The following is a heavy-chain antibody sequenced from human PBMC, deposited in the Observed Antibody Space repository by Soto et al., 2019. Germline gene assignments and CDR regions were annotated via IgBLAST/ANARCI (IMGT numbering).Heavy chain of an antibody. CDR2: TRNKANSYTT. D-gene: IGHD6-13*01. J-gene: IGHJ4*02. CDR3: ARGAHSSSWRYFDY. CDR1: GFTFSDHY. V-gene: IGHV3-72*01. Sequence: GGSLRLSCAASGFTFSDHYMDWVRQAPGKGLEWVGRTRNKANSYTTEYAASVKGRFTISRDDSKNSLYLQMNSLKTEDTAVYYFARGAHSSSWRYFDYWGQGTLVTVSS.